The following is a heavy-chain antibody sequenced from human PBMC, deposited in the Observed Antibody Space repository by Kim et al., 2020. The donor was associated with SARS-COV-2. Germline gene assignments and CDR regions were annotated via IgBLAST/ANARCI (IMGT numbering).Heavy chain of an antibody. CDR3: ARDRAGGSGRVRWFDP. V-gene: IGHV3-30*07. Sequence: SVKGRFPISRDNSKNTLYLQMNSLRAEDTAVYYCARDRAGGSGRVRWFDPWGQGTLVTVSS. D-gene: IGHD3-10*01. J-gene: IGHJ5*02.